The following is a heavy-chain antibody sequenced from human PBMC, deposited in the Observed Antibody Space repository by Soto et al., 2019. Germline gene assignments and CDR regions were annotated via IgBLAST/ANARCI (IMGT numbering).Heavy chain of an antibody. CDR2: SSAYVGNT. V-gene: IGHV1-18*04. Sequence: QVPLVQSGAEVKKPGASVKVSCKASGYTFTSNGISWLRQAPGQGLEWMRWSSAYVGNTDYAHKFQGRVTMTTDTSTSTAHMELRSLRSDDTAVYYCARRIDYYDSSGYYKEWGQGTLVTVSS. CDR1: GYTFTSNG. J-gene: IGHJ4*02. CDR3: ARRIDYYDSSGYYKE. D-gene: IGHD3-22*01.